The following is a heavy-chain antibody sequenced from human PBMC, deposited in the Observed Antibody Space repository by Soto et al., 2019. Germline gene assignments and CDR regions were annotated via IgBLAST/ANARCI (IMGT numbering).Heavy chain of an antibody. D-gene: IGHD2-15*01. J-gene: IGHJ4*02. CDR1: GYTFTSYY. V-gene: IGHV1-46*01. CDR2: INPSGGSP. Sequence: QVQLVQSGAEVKKPGASVKVSCKASGYTFTSYYMHWVRQAPGQGLEWMGIINPSGGSPSYAQKCHGRVTMTRDTSTSTVYMELSSLRSENTAVYYCARVYCSGCSCYSADYWGQGTLVTVSS. CDR3: ARVYCSGCSCYSADY.